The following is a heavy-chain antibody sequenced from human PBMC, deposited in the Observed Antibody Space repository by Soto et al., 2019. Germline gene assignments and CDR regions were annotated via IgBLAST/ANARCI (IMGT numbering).Heavy chain of an antibody. Sequence: QVQLMESGGGVVQPGRSLRLSCAASEFTFGSYAMHWVRQAPGKGLEWVAVTSSDGGTTFYGDSVKGRFTISRDNSKNTVYLQMNSLRVEDTALYYCTADDAIQLWSPADHWGQGTLVTVSS. J-gene: IGHJ4*02. CDR2: TSSDGGTT. CDR3: TADDAIQLWSPADH. V-gene: IGHV3-30-3*01. D-gene: IGHD5-18*01. CDR1: EFTFGSYA.